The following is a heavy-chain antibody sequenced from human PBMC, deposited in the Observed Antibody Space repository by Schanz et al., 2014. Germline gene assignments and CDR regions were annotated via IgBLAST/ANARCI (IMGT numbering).Heavy chain of an antibody. CDR1: GFIFRSFG. V-gene: IGHV3-33*01. Sequence: QGQLVESGGGVVQPGKSLRLSCATSGFIFRSFGIHWVRQAPGKGLEWVAVIWSDGTNEYYADSVKGRFTISGDSSKYTVYLQMNSLRADDTAVYYCARDLPRTFLFDYWGQGTLVTVSS. CDR2: IWSDGTNE. J-gene: IGHJ4*02. CDR3: ARDLPRTFLFDY.